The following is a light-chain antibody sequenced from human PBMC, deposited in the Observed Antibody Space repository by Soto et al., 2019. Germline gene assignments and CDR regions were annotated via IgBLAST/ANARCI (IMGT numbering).Light chain of an antibody. V-gene: IGKV3-20*01. J-gene: IGKJ5*01. CDR3: QQYGTLPIT. CDR2: GAS. CDR1: QTVSSSF. Sequence: IVLTQSPGTLSLSPGERAHLSCRASQTVSSSFLAWYQQKPGQAPRLFIYGASSRATGIPDRFSGSGSGTDFTLTIGRLEPEDFAVYYCQQYGTLPITFGQGTRLEIK.